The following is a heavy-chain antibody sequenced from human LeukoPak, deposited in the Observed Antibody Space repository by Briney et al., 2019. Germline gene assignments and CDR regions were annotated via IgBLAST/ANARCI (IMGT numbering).Heavy chain of an antibody. CDR2: ISYDGSNK. CDR3: ARDRNPQRYYYDSSGYLYYFDY. J-gene: IGHJ4*02. D-gene: IGHD3-22*01. Sequence: GGSLRLSCAASGFTLSSYAMSWVRQAPGKGLEWVAVISYDGSNKYYADSVKGRFTISRDNSKNTLYLQMNSLRAEDTAVYYCARDRNPQRYYYDSSGYLYYFDYWGQGTLVTVSS. V-gene: IGHV3-30-3*01. CDR1: GFTLSSYA.